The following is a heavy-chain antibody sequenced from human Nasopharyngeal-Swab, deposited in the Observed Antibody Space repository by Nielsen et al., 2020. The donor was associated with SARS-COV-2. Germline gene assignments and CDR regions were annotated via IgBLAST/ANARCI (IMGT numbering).Heavy chain of an antibody. J-gene: IGHJ4*02. CDR2: IDPGGGST. Sequence: ASVKVSCKASGGTFSSYAISWVRQAPGQGLEWMGIIDPGGGSTTYAQKFQGRVTMTRDTSTSTVYMELSSLRSEDTAVHYCARDSGYCSGGSCYPGDYWGQGTLVTVSS. CDR1: GGTFSSYA. V-gene: IGHV1-46*01. D-gene: IGHD2-15*01. CDR3: ARDSGYCSGGSCYPGDY.